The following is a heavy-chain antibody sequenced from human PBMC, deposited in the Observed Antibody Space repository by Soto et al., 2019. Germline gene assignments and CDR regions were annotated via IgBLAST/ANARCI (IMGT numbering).Heavy chain of an antibody. CDR1: GLTFSDAW. J-gene: IGHJ4*02. D-gene: IGHD6-19*01. CDR3: TRLGSGSI. Sequence: EVQLVESGGDVVKPGGSLRLSCAASGLTFSDAWINWIRQTPGKGLEWVGRIKSKADGGTTDYAAPVKGRFTISRDDSKNILYLQMNNLKTEDTAIYFCTRLGSGSIWGQGTLVTVSS. CDR2: IKSKADGGTT. V-gene: IGHV3-15*07.